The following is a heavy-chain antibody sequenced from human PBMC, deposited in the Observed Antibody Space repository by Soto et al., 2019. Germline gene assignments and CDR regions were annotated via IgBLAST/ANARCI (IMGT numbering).Heavy chain of an antibody. CDR2: INPNSGGT. CDR3: ARVLYSSSRFDP. CDR1: GYTFTGYY. D-gene: IGHD6-13*01. V-gene: IGHV1-2*02. J-gene: IGHJ5*02. Sequence: ASVKVSCKASGYTFTGYYMHWVRQAPGQGLEWMGWINPNSGGTNYAQKFQGRVTMTRDTSISTAYMELSRLRSDDTAVYYCARVLYSSSRFDPWGQGALVTVSS.